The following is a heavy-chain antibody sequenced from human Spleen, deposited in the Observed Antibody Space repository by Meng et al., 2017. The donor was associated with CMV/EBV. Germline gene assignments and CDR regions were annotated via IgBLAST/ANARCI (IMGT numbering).Heavy chain of an antibody. CDR2: IIPMIDKA. V-gene: IGHV1-69*10. J-gene: IGHJ6*02. D-gene: IGHD3-10*01. CDR3: ASARVRTVTTYYYYLYGLDV. Sequence: SVKVSCKASGGTFSRYAFSWVRQAPGQGLEWMGGIIPMIDKAHYAQKFQGIVTITADKPTSTDYMELSSLKSDDTAVYYCASARVRTVTTYYYYLYGLDVWGQGTTVTVSS. CDR1: GGTFSRYA.